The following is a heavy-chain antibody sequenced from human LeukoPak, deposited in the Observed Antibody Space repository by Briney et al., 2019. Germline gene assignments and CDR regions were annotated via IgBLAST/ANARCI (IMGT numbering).Heavy chain of an antibody. CDR3: AKFPTMRAYGCLDF. D-gene: IGHD3-10*01. J-gene: IGHJ4*02. V-gene: IGHV3-23*01. Sequence: PGGSLRLSCAASGFSFSISAMSWVRPAPGKGLEWVSCIGGSGDSTYYAGAVEGRFTISRDNSKNTLYLQMNCLRAEDTAVYYCAKFPTMRAYGCLDFWGQGTLVTVSS. CDR1: GFSFSISA. CDR2: IGGSGDST.